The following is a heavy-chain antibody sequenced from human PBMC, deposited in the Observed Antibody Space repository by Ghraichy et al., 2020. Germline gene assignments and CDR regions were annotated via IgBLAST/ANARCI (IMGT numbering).Heavy chain of an antibody. CDR1: GASISSYY. V-gene: IGHV4-59*01. CDR3: ARGYSSSYFGGRWFDP. Sequence: TLSLTCTVSGASISSYYWSWIRQAPGKGLEWIGYIFHSGTTDYNPSLQSRVTISVHTSRNQLSLKLTSVTAADTAVYYCARGYSSSYFGGRWFDPWGQGALVTVSS. D-gene: IGHD2-2*01. CDR2: IFHSGTT. J-gene: IGHJ5*02.